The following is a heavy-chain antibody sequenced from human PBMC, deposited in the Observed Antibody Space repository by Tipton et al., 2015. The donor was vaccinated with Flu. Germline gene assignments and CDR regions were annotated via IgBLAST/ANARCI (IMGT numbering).Heavy chain of an antibody. CDR2: IYYSGST. CDR3: ARVCDYGDKGGFDY. Sequence: LRLSCTVSGGSISSYYWSWIRQPPGKGLEWIGYIYYSGSTNYNPSLKSRVTISVDTSKNQFSLKLSSVTAADTAVYYCARVCDYGDKGGFDYWGQGTPVTVSS. V-gene: IGHV4-59*01. J-gene: IGHJ4*02. CDR1: GGSISSYY. D-gene: IGHD4-17*01.